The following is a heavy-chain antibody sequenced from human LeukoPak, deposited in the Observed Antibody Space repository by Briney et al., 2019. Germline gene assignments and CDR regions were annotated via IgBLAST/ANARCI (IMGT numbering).Heavy chain of an antibody. J-gene: IGHJ6*02. V-gene: IGHV4-59*01. CDR2: IYYSGST. D-gene: IGHD5-12*01. Sequence: SETLSLTCTVSGGSISSYYWSWIRQPPGKGLEWIGYIYYSGSTNYNPSLKSRVTISVDTSKNQFSLKLSSVTAADTALYYCARGGGYDFDGGSYRHGMDVWGQGTTVTVSS. CDR1: GGSISSYY. CDR3: ARGGGYDFDGGSYRHGMDV.